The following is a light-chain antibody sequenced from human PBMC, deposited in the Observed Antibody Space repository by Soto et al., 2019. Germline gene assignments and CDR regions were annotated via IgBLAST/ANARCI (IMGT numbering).Light chain of an antibody. CDR1: QGISNY. CDR2: AAS. CDR3: QKYNSAPWT. J-gene: IGKJ1*01. V-gene: IGKV1-27*01. Sequence: DIQMTQSPSSLSASVGDRVTITCRARQGISNYLAWYQQKPGKVPKLLIYAASTLQSGVPSRFSGSGSGTDFTLTISTLQTEDVATYDCQKYNSAPWTCGQGTKVEIK.